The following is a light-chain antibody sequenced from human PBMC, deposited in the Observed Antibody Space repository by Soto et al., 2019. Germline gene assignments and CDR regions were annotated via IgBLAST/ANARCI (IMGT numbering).Light chain of an antibody. CDR3: ASWEDSLNGWV. CDR1: SSNVGSNT. CDR2: SDD. J-gene: IGLJ3*02. Sequence: QSVLTQPPSASGTPGQRVTISCSGSSSNVGSNTVSWYQQLPGTAPKVLNYSDDQRPSGVPDRFSGSRSGSSASLAISGLQSGDEADYYCASWEDSLNGWVIGGGTKVTVL. V-gene: IGLV1-44*01.